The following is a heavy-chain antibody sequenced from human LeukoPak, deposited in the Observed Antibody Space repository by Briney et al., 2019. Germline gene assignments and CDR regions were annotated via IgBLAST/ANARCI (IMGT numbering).Heavy chain of an antibody. D-gene: IGHD3-10*01. CDR2: ISGSGGST. Sequence: GGSLRLSCAASGFTFSSYAMSWVRQAPGKGLEWVSAISGSGGSTYYADSVKGRFTISRDNSRNTLYLQMNSLRAEEPAVYYXXXXXXWFGEGPCDYWGQGTLVTVSS. V-gene: IGHV3-23*01. CDR1: GFTFSSYA. CDR3: XXXXXWFGEGPCDY. J-gene: IGHJ4*02.